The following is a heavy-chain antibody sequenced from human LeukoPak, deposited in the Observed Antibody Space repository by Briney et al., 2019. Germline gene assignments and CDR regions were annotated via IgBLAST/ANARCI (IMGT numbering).Heavy chain of an antibody. CDR1: GFTFDDYA. CDR2: ISGDGGST. V-gene: IGHV3-43*02. J-gene: IGHJ4*02. CDR3: ARDTLSGRYWATRTNFDY. D-gene: IGHD1-26*01. Sequence: PGGSLRLSCAASGFTFDDYAMHWVRQATGEGLEWVCLISGDGGSTYYADFVKGRFTISRDNSKNSLYLQMSSLRTEDTALYYCARDTLSGRYWATRTNFDYWGQGTLVTVSS.